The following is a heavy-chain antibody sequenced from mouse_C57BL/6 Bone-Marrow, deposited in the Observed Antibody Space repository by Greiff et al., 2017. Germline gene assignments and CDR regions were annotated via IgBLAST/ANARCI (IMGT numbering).Heavy chain of an antibody. J-gene: IGHJ3*01. CDR1: GYTFTDYY. CDR3: ARRRYDSFAY. V-gene: IGHV1-19*01. Sequence: VQLQQSGPVLVKPGASVKMSCKASGYTFTDYYMNWVKQSHGKSLEWIGVINPYNGGTSYNQKFKGKATLTVDKSSSTAYMELNSLTSEDSAVYYGARRRYDSFAYWGQGTLVTVSA. D-gene: IGHD2-4*01. CDR2: INPYNGGT.